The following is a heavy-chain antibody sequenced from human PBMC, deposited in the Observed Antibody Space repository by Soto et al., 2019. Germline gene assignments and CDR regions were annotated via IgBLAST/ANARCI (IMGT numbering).Heavy chain of an antibody. CDR3: ARDSGIAARFPTHYYYYYMDV. D-gene: IGHD6-6*01. CDR2: IWYDGSNK. J-gene: IGHJ6*03. CDR1: GFTFSSYG. Sequence: QVQLVESGGGVVQPGRSLRLSCAASGFTFSSYGMHWVRQAPGKGLEWVAVIWYDGSNKYYADSVKGRFTISRDNSENTLYLQMNSLRAEDTAVYYCARDSGIAARFPTHYYYYYMDVWGKGTTVTVSS. V-gene: IGHV3-33*01.